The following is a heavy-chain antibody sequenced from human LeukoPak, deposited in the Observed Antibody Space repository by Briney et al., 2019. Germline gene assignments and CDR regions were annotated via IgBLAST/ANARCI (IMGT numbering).Heavy chain of an antibody. V-gene: IGHV3-43*02. J-gene: IGHJ5*02. D-gene: IGHD5-12*01. CDR3: AKDQYSGYDLSPNWFDP. Sequence: PGGSLSLSCAASGFTFDDYAMHWVRQAPGKGLEWVSLISGDGGSTYYADSVKGRFTISRDNSKNSLYLQMNSLRTEDTALYYCAKDQYSGYDLSPNWFDPWGQGTLVTVSS. CDR2: ISGDGGST. CDR1: GFTFDDYA.